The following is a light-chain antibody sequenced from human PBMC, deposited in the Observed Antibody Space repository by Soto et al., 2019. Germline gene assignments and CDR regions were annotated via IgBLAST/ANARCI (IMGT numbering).Light chain of an antibody. CDR1: QSVSSN. V-gene: IGKV3-15*01. J-gene: IGKJ5*01. CDR3: QQYNNWPIT. CDR2: GAS. Sequence: EIVMTQSTATLSVSPGGRATLSCRASQSVSSNLAWYQQKPGQAPRLLIYGASTRATGVPARFSGSGSGTEFTLTISSLQSEDFEVYYCQQYNNWPITFGQGTRLEI.